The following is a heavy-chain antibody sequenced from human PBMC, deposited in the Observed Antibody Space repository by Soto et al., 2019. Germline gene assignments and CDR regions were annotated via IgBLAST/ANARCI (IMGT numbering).Heavy chain of an antibody. CDR3: ASSSTVLLPTAMTGWFDP. D-gene: IGHD2-2*01. CDR2: IYHSGSS. CDR1: GGSISSYY. Sequence: PSETLSLTCTVSGGSISSYYWSWIRQPPGKGLEWIGYIYHSGSSNYNPSLKSRVTILLDTSKNTLYLQMTSLRPEDTAVYYCASSSTVLLPTAMTGWFDPWGQGSLVTVSS. J-gene: IGHJ5*02. V-gene: IGHV4-59*08.